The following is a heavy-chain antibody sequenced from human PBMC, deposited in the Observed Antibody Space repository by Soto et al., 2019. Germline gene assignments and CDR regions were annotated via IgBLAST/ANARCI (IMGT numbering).Heavy chain of an antibody. CDR2: IYHSGTT. J-gene: IGHJ4*02. D-gene: IGHD1-26*01. CDR1: GDSITGSY. V-gene: IGHV4-59*01. CDR3: ARDMPYAAGSLAGCDY. Sequence: SETLSLTCTVSGDSITGSYWSWIRQPPGKALEWIGYIYHSGTTTYNPSLKSRVSISVDTSKNQFSLRLTSVIAADTAVYYCARDMPYAAGSLAGCDYWGQGILVTVSS.